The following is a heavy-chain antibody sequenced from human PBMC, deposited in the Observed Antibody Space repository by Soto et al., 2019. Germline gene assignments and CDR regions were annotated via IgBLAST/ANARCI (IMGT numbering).Heavy chain of an antibody. Sequence: QVQLVQSGAEVKKPGSSVKVSCKASGGTFSSYTISWVRQAPGQGLEWMGRIIPILGIANYAQKFQGRVTIHADXXPXTXXMELSSLRSEDTAVYYCARVHLYNWNDFYYYGMDVWGQGTTVTVSS. CDR3: ARVHLYNWNDFYYYGMDV. CDR2: IIPILGIA. V-gene: IGHV1-69*02. CDR1: GGTFSSYT. D-gene: IGHD1-20*01. J-gene: IGHJ6*02.